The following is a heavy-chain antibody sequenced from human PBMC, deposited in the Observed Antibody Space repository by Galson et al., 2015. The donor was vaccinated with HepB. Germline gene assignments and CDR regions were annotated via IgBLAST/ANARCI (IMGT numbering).Heavy chain of an antibody. CDR1: GFTFRNYW. CDR3: ARSNSSSWYGGFDY. V-gene: IGHV3-7*03. J-gene: IGHJ4*02. CDR2: ITQDGSDQ. D-gene: IGHD6-13*01. Sequence: SLRLSCAAFGFTFRNYWMNWARQAPGTGLECVATITQDGSDQYYVDSVKGRFSISRDNAKNSVNLQMNSLRAEDTAVYFCARSNSSSWYGGFDYWGLGTPVTVSS.